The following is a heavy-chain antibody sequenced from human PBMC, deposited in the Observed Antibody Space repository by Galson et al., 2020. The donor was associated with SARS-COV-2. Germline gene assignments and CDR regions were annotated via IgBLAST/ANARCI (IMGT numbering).Heavy chain of an antibody. J-gene: IGHJ6*02. CDR3: ATDPNWGSYGMDV. D-gene: IGHD3-16*01. CDR1: GFTFSNAW. Sequence: GGSLRLSCVASGFTFSNAWMNWVRQSPGKVLEWVGRIKKKSDGGTTHYSAPVKGRFTIPRDDAKNTLYLQINSLKTEDTAVYYCATDPNWGSYGMDVWGQGTPVAVS. CDR2: IKKKSDGGTT. V-gene: IGHV3-15*01.